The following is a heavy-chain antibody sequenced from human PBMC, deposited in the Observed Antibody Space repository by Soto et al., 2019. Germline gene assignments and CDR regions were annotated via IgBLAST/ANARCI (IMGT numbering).Heavy chain of an antibody. J-gene: IGHJ4*02. CDR1: GFTFSTYA. CDR2: ISGSGGST. V-gene: IGHV3-23*01. Sequence: EVQLLESGGGLVQPGGSLRLSCAASGFTFSTYAMSWVRQAPGKGLEWVSGISGSGGSTYYADSVKGRFTISRDNSKSTLYLQVISLRAEDTALYYCAEDMYYYGSDGAPFDYWGQGTLVTVSS. CDR3: AEDMYYYGSDGAPFDY. D-gene: IGHD3-10*01.